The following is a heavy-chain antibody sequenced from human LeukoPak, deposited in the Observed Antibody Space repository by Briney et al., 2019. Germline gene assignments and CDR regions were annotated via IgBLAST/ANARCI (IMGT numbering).Heavy chain of an antibody. CDR1: GGSISSGSYY. V-gene: IGHV4-61*02. J-gene: IGHJ6*02. Sequence: SETLSLTCTVSGGSISSGSYYWSWIRQPAGKGLEWIGRIYTSGSTNYNPSLKSRVTISVDTSKNQFSLKLSSVTAADTAVYYCARVILGPYYYYGMDVWGQGTTVTVSS. CDR3: ARVILGPYYYYGMDV. CDR2: IYTSGST. D-gene: IGHD7-27*01.